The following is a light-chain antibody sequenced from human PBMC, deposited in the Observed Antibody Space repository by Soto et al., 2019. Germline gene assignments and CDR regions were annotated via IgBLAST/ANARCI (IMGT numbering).Light chain of an antibody. CDR2: YGS. J-gene: IGKJ1*01. CDR3: QQYNNWPPSWT. CDR1: QTVSSN. Sequence: EIVMTQSPATLSLYPGERATLSCRASQTVSSNLAWYQQKPGQAPRLLIYYGSTRATGIPARFSGSGSGTEFTLTISSLQSEDFAVYYCQQYNNWPPSWTFGQGTKVDIK. V-gene: IGKV3-15*01.